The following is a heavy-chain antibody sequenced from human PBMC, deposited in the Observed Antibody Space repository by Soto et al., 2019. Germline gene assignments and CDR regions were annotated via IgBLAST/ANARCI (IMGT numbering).Heavy chain of an antibody. CDR3: ARVGDYYDSSGSDAFDS. CDR2: IKQDGSEK. J-gene: IGHJ3*02. Sequence: GGSLSLSCASSGFPCSGYWRILVRPATGKGLEWVANIKQDGSEKYYVDSVKGRFTISRDNAKNSLYLQMNSLRAEDTAVYYCARVGDYYDSSGSDAFDSWGQGKMVT. D-gene: IGHD3-22*01. V-gene: IGHV3-7*03. CDR1: GFPCSGYW.